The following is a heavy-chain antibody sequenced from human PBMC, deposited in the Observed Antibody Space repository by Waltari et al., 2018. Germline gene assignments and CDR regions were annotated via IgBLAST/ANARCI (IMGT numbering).Heavy chain of an antibody. V-gene: IGHV1-2*06. J-gene: IGHJ4*02. Sequence: QVQLVQSGAEVKKPGASVKVSCKASGYTFTGYYMHWVRQAPGQGLEWMGRINPNSGGTNYAQKVQGRVTMTRDTSISTAYMELSRLRADDTAVYYCARRHGGSYFDYCDYWGQGTLVTVSS. CDR3: ARRHGGSYFDYCDY. CDR2: INPNSGGT. CDR1: GYTFTGYY. D-gene: IGHD1-26*01.